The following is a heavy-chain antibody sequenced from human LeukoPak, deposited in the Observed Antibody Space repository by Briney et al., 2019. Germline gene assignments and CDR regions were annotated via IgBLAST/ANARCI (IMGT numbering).Heavy chain of an antibody. D-gene: IGHD1-26*01. CDR1: GASVGSAGYY. V-gene: IGHV4-61*08. J-gene: IGHJ4*02. CDR3: ARTQSQSGSYRYYFGY. Sequence: EASETLSLTCTVSGASVGSAGYYWSWIRQPPGGGLEWIGYIYYISNTNYNPSLKRRVTMSVDPSKNQFSLKLNSVTAADTAVYYCARTQSQSGSYRYYFGYWGQGTLVTVSS. CDR2: IYYISNT.